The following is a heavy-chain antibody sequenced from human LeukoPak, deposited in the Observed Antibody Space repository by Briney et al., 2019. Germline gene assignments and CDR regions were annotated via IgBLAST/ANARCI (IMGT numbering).Heavy chain of an antibody. CDR3: ARRGDPSKFYYFDS. D-gene: IGHD3-9*01. CDR2: VSKTGNT. V-gene: IGHV4-59*08. CDR1: GGSLTTHY. Sequence: PSETLSLTCTVSGGSLTTHYWAWIRQPPGKGLEWIGFVSKTGNTNYNPSLKSRATISVDTSKNTFSLKLSSVTAADTAVYFCARRGDPSKFYYFDSWGQGTLVTVSS. J-gene: IGHJ4*02.